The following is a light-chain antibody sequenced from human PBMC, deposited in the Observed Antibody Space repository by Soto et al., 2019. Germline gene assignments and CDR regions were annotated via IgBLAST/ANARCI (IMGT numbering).Light chain of an antibody. J-gene: IGLJ1*01. CDR3: ASHTTTNTRV. CDR2: EVS. V-gene: IGLV2-14*03. CDR1: SSDVGAYDY. Sequence: QSALTQPAPVSGSPGQSIAISCTGTSSDVGAYDYVSWYQQHPDRAPRLVIYEVSNRPSGVSNRFSGSKSVNTATLTISGLQAEDEADYYCASHTTTNTRVFGTGTQLTVL.